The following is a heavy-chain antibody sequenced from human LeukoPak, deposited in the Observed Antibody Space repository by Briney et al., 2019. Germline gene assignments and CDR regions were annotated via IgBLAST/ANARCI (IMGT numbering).Heavy chain of an antibody. CDR1: GFSFSSYA. V-gene: IGHV3-23*01. CDR3: AKDLEDSSGWSDY. J-gene: IGHJ4*02. CDR2: ISGSGGTT. D-gene: IGHD6-19*01. Sequence: GGSLRLSCAASGFSFSSYAINWVRQVPGKGLEWVSAISGSGGTTYYADSVKGRFTISRDNSKNTLYLQMNSLRAEDTAVYYCAKDLEDSSGWSDYWGQGTLVTVSS.